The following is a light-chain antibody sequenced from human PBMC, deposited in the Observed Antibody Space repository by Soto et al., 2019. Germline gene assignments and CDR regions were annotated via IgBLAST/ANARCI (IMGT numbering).Light chain of an antibody. J-gene: IGLJ1*01. CDR3: CSYAGNYIYV. CDR2: EVS. CDR1: SSDVGGYNY. Sequence: QSALTQPASVSGSPGQSITISCTGTSSDVGGYNYVSWFQQHPGKAPKLKIYEVSNRPSGVSNRFSGSKSGYTASLTISELQAEDEADYYCCSYAGNYIYVFGTGTKVTVL. V-gene: IGLV2-14*03.